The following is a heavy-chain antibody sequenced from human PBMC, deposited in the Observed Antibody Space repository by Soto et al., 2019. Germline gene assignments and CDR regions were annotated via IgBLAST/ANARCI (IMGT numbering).Heavy chain of an antibody. CDR1: GFTFRSSW. V-gene: IGHV3-7*03. CDR3: ARGRSLDM. J-gene: IGHJ3*02. CDR2: IRVDGTEK. Sequence: GSLRLSCAASGFTFRSSWMTWVRQAPGKGLEWVANIRVDGTEKHYVDSAKGRFTISRDNAKNSLYLEMNSVRDEDTAVYYCARGRSLDMWGQGTMVTVSS.